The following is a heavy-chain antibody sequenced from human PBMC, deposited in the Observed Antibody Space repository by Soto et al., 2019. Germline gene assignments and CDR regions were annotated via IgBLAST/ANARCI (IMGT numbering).Heavy chain of an antibody. CDR1: GFTFSSYA. CDR3: ARVKILGYYDSSGLTPFHH. CDR2: ISYDGSNK. Sequence: QVQLVESGGGVVQPGRSLRLSCAASGFTFSSYAMHWVRQAPSKGLEGVAVISYDGSNKYYADSVKGRFTISRDNSKNTLYLQMNSLRAEDTAVYYCARVKILGYYDSSGLTPFHHWGQGTLVTVSS. V-gene: IGHV3-30-3*01. J-gene: IGHJ1*01. D-gene: IGHD3-22*01.